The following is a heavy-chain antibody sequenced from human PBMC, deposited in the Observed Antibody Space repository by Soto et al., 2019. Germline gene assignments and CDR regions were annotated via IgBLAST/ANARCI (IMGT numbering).Heavy chain of an antibody. J-gene: IGHJ4*02. Sequence: QVQLVESGGGVVQPGRSLRLSCAVSGFTFSSYGMHWVRQAPGKGLEWVAVIWYDGSNKYYADSVKGRFTISRDNSKNTLYLQMNSLRAEDTAVYYCARDHYYGSGSLDYWGQGTLVTVSS. CDR1: GFTFSSYG. CDR2: IWYDGSNK. CDR3: ARDHYYGSGSLDY. D-gene: IGHD3-10*01. V-gene: IGHV3-33*01.